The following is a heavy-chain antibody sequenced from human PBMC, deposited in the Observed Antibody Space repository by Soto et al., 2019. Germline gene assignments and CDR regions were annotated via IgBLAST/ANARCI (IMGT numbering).Heavy chain of an antibody. CDR1: GFTFSSYA. J-gene: IGHJ4*02. D-gene: IGHD3-3*01. CDR3: AKRGVRYDFWSGYYDY. V-gene: IGHV3-23*01. CDR2: ISGSGGST. Sequence: GGSLRLSCAASGFTFSSYAMSWVRQAPGKGLEWVSAISGSGGSTYYADSVKGRFTISRDNSKNTLYLQMNSLRAEDTAVYYCAKRGVRYDFWSGYYDYWGQGTLVTVSS.